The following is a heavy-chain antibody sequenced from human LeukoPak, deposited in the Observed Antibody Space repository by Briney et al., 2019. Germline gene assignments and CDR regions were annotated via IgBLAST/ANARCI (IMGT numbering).Heavy chain of an antibody. Sequence: SETLSLTCTVSGGSISSGDYFWSWIRQPPGKGLEWIGYIYYSGSTYYNPSLKSRVTISVDTSENQFSLKLSSVTAADTAVYYCARGSAYDWILYWGQGTLVTVSS. J-gene: IGHJ4*02. V-gene: IGHV4-30-4*01. CDR3: ARGSAYDWILY. D-gene: IGHD5-12*01. CDR2: IYYSGST. CDR1: GGSISSGDYF.